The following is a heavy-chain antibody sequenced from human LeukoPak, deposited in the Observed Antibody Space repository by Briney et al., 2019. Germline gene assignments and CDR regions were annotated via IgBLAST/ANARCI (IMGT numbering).Heavy chain of an antibody. CDR2: TNTDGSIT. D-gene: IGHD3-10*01. J-gene: IGHJ4*02. V-gene: IGHV3-74*01. Sequence: GGSLRLSCAASGFTFSDYWIHWVRHAPGKGMVWVSRTNTDGSITNYADSVKGRFSISRDNAKNTLYLQMSSLRAEDTAVYYCARDRGPRTGFMVREAYDYWGQGTLVTVSS. CDR3: ARDRGPRTGFMVREAYDY. CDR1: GFTFSDYW.